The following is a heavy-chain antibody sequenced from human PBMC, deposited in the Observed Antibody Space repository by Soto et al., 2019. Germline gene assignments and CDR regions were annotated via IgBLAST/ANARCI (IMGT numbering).Heavy chain of an antibody. Sequence: EVQLLESGGGLVQPGGSLRLSCAASGFTFSSYAMSWVRQAPGKGLEWVSAITGSGAGTYYADSVKGRFTISRDNSKNTLYLQMHSLGAEDTAVYYCAKRGGRVAAHKAEYFQHWGQGTLVAVSS. CDR1: GFTFSSYA. CDR2: ITGSGAGT. J-gene: IGHJ1*01. CDR3: AKRGGRVAAHKAEYFQH. D-gene: IGHD6-19*01. V-gene: IGHV3-23*01.